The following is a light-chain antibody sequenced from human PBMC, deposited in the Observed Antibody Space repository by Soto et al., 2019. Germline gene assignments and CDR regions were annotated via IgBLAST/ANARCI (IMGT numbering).Light chain of an antibody. J-gene: IGLJ1*01. CDR1: SSDVGAYNY. Sequence: QSVLTQPASVSGSPGQSITISATGTSSDVGAYNYVSWYQQHPGEAPKLIIYGVTNRPSGVSYRFSGSKSDYTASLTISGLQAEDEADYYCSSYSASFFYVFGTGTKVTVL. CDR2: GVT. V-gene: IGLV2-14*01. CDR3: SSYSASFFYV.